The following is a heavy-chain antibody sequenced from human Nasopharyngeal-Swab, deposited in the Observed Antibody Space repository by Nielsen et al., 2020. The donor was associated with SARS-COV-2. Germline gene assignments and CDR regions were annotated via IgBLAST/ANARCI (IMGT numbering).Heavy chain of an antibody. CDR2: ITSGGRTQ. J-gene: IGHJ5*02. CDR3: ARDPISRCSSTSCAGWFDP. D-gene: IGHD2-2*01. Sequence: GESLKISCAASGFTFRNHGMHWVRQAPGKGLEWVGIITSGGRTQVYADSVKGRFTISRDNSKNTLYLQMNSLRAEDTAVYYCARDPISRCSSTSCAGWFDPWGQGTLVTVSS. CDR1: GFTFRNHG. V-gene: IGHV3-30*03.